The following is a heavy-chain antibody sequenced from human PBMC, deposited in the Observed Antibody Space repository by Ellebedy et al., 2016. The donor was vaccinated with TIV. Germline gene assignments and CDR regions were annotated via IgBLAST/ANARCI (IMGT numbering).Heavy chain of an antibody. CDR2: INPSGGST. CDR1: GYTFTSYY. CDR3: ARDRGGVGATNGFDY. D-gene: IGHD1-26*01. Sequence: AASVKVSCKASGYTFTSYYMHWARQAPGQGLEWMGIINPSGGSTSYAQKLQGRVTMTRDTSTSTVYMELRSLRSEDTAVYYCARDRGGVGATNGFDYWGQGTLVTVSS. V-gene: IGHV1-46*04. J-gene: IGHJ4*02.